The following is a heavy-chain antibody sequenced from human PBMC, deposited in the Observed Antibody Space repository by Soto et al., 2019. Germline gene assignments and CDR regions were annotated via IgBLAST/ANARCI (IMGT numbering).Heavy chain of an antibody. CDR3: AKVGQSSGYYDRLHAFDI. J-gene: IGHJ3*02. CDR2: ISYDGSNK. D-gene: IGHD3-22*01. CDR1: GFTFSSYG. V-gene: IGHV3-30*18. Sequence: QVQLVESGGGVVQPGRSLRISCAASGFTFSSYGIHWVLQAPGKGLEWVAVISYDGSNKYYAYSVKGRFTISRDNSKNTLYLQMKSLRAEDTAVYYCAKVGQSSGYYDRLHAFDIWGQGTMGTVSS.